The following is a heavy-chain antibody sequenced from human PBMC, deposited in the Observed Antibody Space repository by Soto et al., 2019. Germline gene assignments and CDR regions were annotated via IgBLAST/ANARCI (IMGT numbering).Heavy chain of an antibody. CDR2: ISYDGSNK. CDR1: GFTFSSYG. D-gene: IGHD6-13*01. CDR3: AKDARYSSSWSAGMDV. J-gene: IGHJ6*02. Sequence: PGGSLRLSCAASGFTFSSYGMHWVRQAPGKGLEWVAVISYDGSNKYYADSVKGRFTISRDNSKNTLYLQMNSLRAEDTAVYYCAKDARYSSSWSAGMDVWGQGTTVTVSS. V-gene: IGHV3-30*18.